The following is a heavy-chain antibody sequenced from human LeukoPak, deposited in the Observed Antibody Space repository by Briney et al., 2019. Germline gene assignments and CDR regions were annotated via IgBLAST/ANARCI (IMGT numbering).Heavy chain of an antibody. CDR2: ISYDGSNK. V-gene: IGHV3-30*18. CDR3: AKDHSRFLEWLSGPSDFDY. J-gene: IGHJ4*02. D-gene: IGHD3-3*01. Sequence: GGSLRLSCAASGFTFSSYGMQWVRQAPGKGLEWVAVISYDGSNKYYADSVKGRFTISRDNSKNTLYLQMNSLRAEDTAVYYCAKDHSRFLEWLSGPSDFDYWGQGTLVTVSS. CDR1: GFTFSSYG.